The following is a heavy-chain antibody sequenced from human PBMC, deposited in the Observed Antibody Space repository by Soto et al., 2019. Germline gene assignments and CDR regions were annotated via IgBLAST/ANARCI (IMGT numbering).Heavy chain of an antibody. Sequence: GASVKVSCKASGYTFTGYYMHWVRQAPGQGLEWMGWINPNSGGTNYAQKFQGWVTMTRDTSISTAYMELSRLRSDDTAVYYCTTDLNIMWFFSWGQGILVTVSS. CDR1: GYTFTGYY. CDR3: TTDLNIMWFFS. J-gene: IGHJ5*01. V-gene: IGHV1-2*04. CDR2: INPNSGGT.